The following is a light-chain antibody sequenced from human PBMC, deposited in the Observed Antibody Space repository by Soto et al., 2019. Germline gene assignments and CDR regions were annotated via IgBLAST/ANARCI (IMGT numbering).Light chain of an antibody. V-gene: IGKV3-20*01. CDR2: GAS. CDR3: QQYGSSSWT. CDR1: QSVSSSY. Sequence: EIVLTQSPGTLALSRGERTTLXXRASQSVSSSYLAWYQQKPGQAPRVXIYGASSRATGIPDRFSGSGSGTDFTLTISRLEPEDFAVYYCQQYGSSSWTFGQGTKVDIK. J-gene: IGKJ1*01.